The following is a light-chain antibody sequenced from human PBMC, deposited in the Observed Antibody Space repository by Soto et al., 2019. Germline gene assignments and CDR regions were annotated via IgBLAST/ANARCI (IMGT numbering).Light chain of an antibody. Sequence: DIKMTQSPSTLSASVGDRGTITCRASQSISSRLAWYQQKPGKAPKLLIYKASSLESGVPSRFSGSGSGTEFTLTISSLQPDDFESYYCQQYNSYWTFGQGTKVEIK. CDR2: KAS. V-gene: IGKV1-5*03. CDR1: QSISSR. J-gene: IGKJ1*01. CDR3: QQYNSYWT.